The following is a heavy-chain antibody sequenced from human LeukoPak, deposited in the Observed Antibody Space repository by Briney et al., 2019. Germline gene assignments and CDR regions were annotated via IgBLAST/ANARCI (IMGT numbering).Heavy chain of an antibody. J-gene: IGHJ5*02. CDR2: FDPEDGET. D-gene: IGHD2-2*02. V-gene: IGHV1-24*01. Sequence: GASVKVSCKVSGYTLTELSMHWVRQAPGKGLEWMGGFDPEDGETIYAQKFQGRVTMTEDTSTDTAYMELSSLRSEDTAAYYCATRGYCSSTSCYTGLFDWFDPWGQGTLVTVSS. CDR1: GYTLTELS. CDR3: ATRGYCSSTSCYTGLFDWFDP.